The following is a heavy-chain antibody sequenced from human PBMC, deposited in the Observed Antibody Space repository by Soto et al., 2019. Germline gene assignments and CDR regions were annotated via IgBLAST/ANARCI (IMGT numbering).Heavy chain of an antibody. V-gene: IGHV1-69*13. CDR1: GGTFSSFG. J-gene: IGHJ1*01. Sequence: SVKVSCKASGGTFSSFGMSWVRQAPGQGLEWMGGIIPVFGRPNYAQRFRGRLTITADESTNTSYMELIDLTSEDTAVYYCAREASGYDFWGQGTQVTVSS. D-gene: IGHD5-12*01. CDR2: IIPVFGRP. CDR3: AREASGYDF.